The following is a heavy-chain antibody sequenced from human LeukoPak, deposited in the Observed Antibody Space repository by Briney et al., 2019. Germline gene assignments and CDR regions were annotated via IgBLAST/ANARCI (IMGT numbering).Heavy chain of an antibody. Sequence: GGFLRLSCAASGLSFGSFAMSWVRQAPGKGLEWVSDISTSGGSTYYADSVKGRFTISRDNSKNTLFLQMSSLRAEDTAVYYCAKAIVSARLQANAGVWGRGTTVTVSS. CDR1: GLSFGSFA. V-gene: IGHV3-23*01. D-gene: IGHD5-24*01. J-gene: IGHJ6*04. CDR2: ISTSGGST. CDR3: AKAIVSARLQANAGV.